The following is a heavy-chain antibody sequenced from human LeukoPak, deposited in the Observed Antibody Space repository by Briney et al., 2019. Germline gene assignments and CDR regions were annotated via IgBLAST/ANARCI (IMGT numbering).Heavy chain of an antibody. J-gene: IGHJ4*02. V-gene: IGHV3-21*01. D-gene: IGHD6-19*01. CDR2: ISSTSSYI. CDR3: ARDLLTAVAGIIDY. Sequence: PGGSLRPSCAASGITFSSYIKNWVRQAPGKGLELVSSISSTSSYIYYADSVRGRFTISRDNAKNSLYLQMNSLRAEDTAVYYCARDLLTAVAGIIDYWGQGTLVTVSS. CDR1: GITFSSYI.